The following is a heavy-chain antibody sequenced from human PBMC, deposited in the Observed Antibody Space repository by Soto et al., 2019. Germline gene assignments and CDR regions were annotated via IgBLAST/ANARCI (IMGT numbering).Heavy chain of an antibody. CDR1: GFTFSSYA. Sequence: GGSLRLSCAASGFTFSSYAMHWVRQAPGKGLEWVAVISYDGGNKYYADSVKGRFIISRDNSKNTLYLQMNSLRAEDTAVYYCARDQWQLWSTGYYYYGMDVWGQGTTVTVSS. CDR2: ISYDGGNK. J-gene: IGHJ6*02. D-gene: IGHD5-18*01. V-gene: IGHV3-30-3*01. CDR3: ARDQWQLWSTGYYYYGMDV.